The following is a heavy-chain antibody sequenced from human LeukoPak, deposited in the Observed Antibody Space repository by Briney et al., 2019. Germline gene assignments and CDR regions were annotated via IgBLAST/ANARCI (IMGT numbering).Heavy chain of an antibody. J-gene: IGHJ5*02. CDR1: GFTFSGSA. CDR3: AKEDGYNYDNWFDP. V-gene: IGHV3-23*01. Sequence: QPGGSLRLSCAASGFTFSGSALSWVRQAPRKGLEWVSSINTSGGTTYYADSVKGRFTISRDNSKNTVYLQMNSLRAEDTAVYYCAKEDGYNYDNWFDPWGQGTLVSVSS. D-gene: IGHD5-24*01. CDR2: INTSGGTT.